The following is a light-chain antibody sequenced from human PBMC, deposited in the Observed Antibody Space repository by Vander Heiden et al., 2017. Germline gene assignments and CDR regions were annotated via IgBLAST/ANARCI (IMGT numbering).Light chain of an antibody. J-gene: IGLJ2*01. CDR1: KLGDKY. V-gene: IGLV3-1*01. Sequence: SYELTQPPSVSVSPGQTASITCSGDKLGDKYACWYQQKPGQSPVLVIYQDSKRPSGIPERFSGSNSGNTATLTISGTQAVDEAYYYCQAWDSSTVVFGGATNLTVL. CDR3: QAWDSSTVV. CDR2: QDS.